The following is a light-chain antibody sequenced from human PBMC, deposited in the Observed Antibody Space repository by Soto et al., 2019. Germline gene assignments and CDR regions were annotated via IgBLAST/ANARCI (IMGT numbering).Light chain of an antibody. CDR1: QSISSW. J-gene: IGKJ1*01. Sequence: DIQMPQSPSTLSASVGDRVTITCRASQSISSWLAWYQQKPGKAPKLLIYKASSLESGVPSRFSGSGSGTEFTLTISSLQPDDFAIYYCQQYHTYGTFGQGTKVDIK. CDR3: QQYHTYGT. CDR2: KAS. V-gene: IGKV1-5*03.